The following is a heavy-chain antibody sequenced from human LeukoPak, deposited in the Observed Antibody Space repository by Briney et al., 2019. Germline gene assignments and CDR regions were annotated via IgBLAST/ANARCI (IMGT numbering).Heavy chain of an antibody. D-gene: IGHD4-17*01. CDR1: GGTFSSYA. CDR2: IIPIFGTA. CDR3: ARNGDYDDAFDI. V-gene: IGHV1-69*01. J-gene: IGHJ3*02. Sequence: SVKVSCKASGGTFSSYAISWVRQAPGQGLEWMGGIIPIFGTANYAQKFQGRVTIAADESTSTAYMELSSLRSEDTAVYYCARNGDYDDAFDIWGQGTMVTVSS.